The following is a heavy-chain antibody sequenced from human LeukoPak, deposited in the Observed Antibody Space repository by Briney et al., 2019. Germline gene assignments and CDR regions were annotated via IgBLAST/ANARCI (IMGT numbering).Heavy chain of an antibody. CDR2: ISGSGGST. V-gene: IGHV3-23*01. J-gene: IGHJ3*02. CDR3: AREYCSGGSCSDAFDI. Sequence: GGSLRLSCAASGFTFSSYAMSWVRQAPGKGLEWVSAISGSGGSTYYADSVKGRFTISRDNSKNTLYLQMNSLRVEDTAVYYCAREYCSGGSCSDAFDIWGQGTMVTVSS. D-gene: IGHD2-15*01. CDR1: GFTFSSYA.